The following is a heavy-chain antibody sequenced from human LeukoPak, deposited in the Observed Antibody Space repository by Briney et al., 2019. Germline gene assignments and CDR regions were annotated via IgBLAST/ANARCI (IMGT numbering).Heavy chain of an antibody. D-gene: IGHD3-3*01. J-gene: IGHJ4*02. CDR3: ARAIENWHYYFDY. Sequence: GGSLRLSCAASGFTVSSNYMSWVRQAPGKGLEWVSIIYSGGSTYYADSVKGRFSISRDNSKNTLYLHMNSLRAEDTAVYYCARAIENWHYYFDYWGQGTLVTVSS. V-gene: IGHV3-66*01. CDR1: GFTVSSNY. CDR2: IYSGGST.